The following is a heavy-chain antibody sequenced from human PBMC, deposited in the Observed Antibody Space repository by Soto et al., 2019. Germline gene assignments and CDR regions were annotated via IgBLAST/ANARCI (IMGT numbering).Heavy chain of an antibody. CDR1: GYRFINYW. V-gene: IGHV5-10-1*03. CDR2: IDPSDSYT. J-gene: IGHJ4*02. Sequence: EVQLVQSGAEVKKPGESLRLSCQGSGYRFINYWISWVRQMPGKGLEWVGRIDPSDSYTVYSPSFQGHVTISIDTAINTAFLEWRSLQASDTAMYYCVRHGNGTPFYFDFWGRGTLVPVCS. CDR3: VRHGNGTPFYFDF. D-gene: IGHD1-1*01.